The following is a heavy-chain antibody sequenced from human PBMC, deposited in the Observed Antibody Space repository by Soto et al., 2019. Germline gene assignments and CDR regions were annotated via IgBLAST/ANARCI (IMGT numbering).Heavy chain of an antibody. CDR2: IIPIFGTA. J-gene: IGHJ6*02. Sequence: QVQLVQSGAEVQKPGSSVKVSCKASGGTFSSYAISWVRQAPGQGLEWMGGIIPIFGTANYAQKFQGRVTITADESTSTAYMELSSLRSEDTAVYYCARDGTTVTVFEYYGMDVWGQGTTVTVSS. V-gene: IGHV1-69*01. CDR3: ARDGTTVTVFEYYGMDV. CDR1: GGTFSSYA. D-gene: IGHD4-4*01.